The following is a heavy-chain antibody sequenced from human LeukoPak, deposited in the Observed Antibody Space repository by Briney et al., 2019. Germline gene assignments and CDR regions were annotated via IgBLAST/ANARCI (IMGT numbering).Heavy chain of an antibody. D-gene: IGHD3-22*01. CDR3: ARSTWLLDK. Sequence: SETLSLTCTVSGSSISPYYWSWIRQPPGKGLEWIGYIYYSGSTNYSPSLKSRVTISLDTSKNQFSLKLSSVTAADTAVYYCARSTWLLDKWGQGTLVTVSS. J-gene: IGHJ4*02. CDR2: IYYSGST. V-gene: IGHV4-59*01. CDR1: GSSISPYY.